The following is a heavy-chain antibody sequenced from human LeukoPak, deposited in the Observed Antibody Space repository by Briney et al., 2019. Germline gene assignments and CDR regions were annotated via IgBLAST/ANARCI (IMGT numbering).Heavy chain of an antibody. Sequence: SETLSLTCTVSGGSISSGSYYWSWIRQPAGKGLEWIGRIYTSGSTNYNPSLKSRVTISVDTSKNQFSLKLNSVTAADTAVYFCARSHLWSFDYWGQGTLVTVSS. CDR2: IYTSGST. CDR1: GGSISSGSYY. V-gene: IGHV4-61*02. D-gene: IGHD3-10*01. J-gene: IGHJ4*02. CDR3: ARSHLWSFDY.